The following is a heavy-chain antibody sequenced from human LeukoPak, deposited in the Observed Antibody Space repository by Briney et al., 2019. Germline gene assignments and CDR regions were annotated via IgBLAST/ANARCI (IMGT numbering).Heavy chain of an antibody. CDR3: AKDVNWGRVYYFDY. V-gene: IGHV3-23*01. Sequence: PGGSLRLSCAVSGFTFSSYAMSWVRQAPGKGLEWVSTISGSGGSTYYADSVKGRVTISRDNSKNTLYLQMNSLRAEDTAVYYCAKDVNWGRVYYFDYWGQGTLVTVSS. CDR1: GFTFSSYA. J-gene: IGHJ4*02. CDR2: ISGSGGST. D-gene: IGHD7-27*01.